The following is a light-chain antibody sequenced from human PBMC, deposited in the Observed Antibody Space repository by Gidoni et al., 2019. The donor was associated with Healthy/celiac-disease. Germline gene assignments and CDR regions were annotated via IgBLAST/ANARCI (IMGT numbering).Light chain of an antibody. J-gene: IGKJ4*01. CDR3: QQSYSTPRT. CDR2: AAS. V-gene: IGKV1-39*01. CDR1: QIISSY. Sequence: DLQITQSPSALSASVGPRVTITCRASQIISSYLNWYQQKPGKAPKLLIYAASSEQSGVPSRFSGSGSGTDFTLTISSLQPEDVATYYCQQSYSTPRTFGGXTKVEIK.